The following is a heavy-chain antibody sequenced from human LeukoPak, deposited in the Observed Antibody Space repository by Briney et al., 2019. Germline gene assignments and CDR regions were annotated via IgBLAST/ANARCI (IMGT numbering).Heavy chain of an antibody. CDR3: ARDHYDSSGYSFYGMDV. Sequence: SETLSLTCAVYGGSFSGYYWSWIRQPPGKGLEWIGRIYTSGSTNYNPSLKSRVTMSVDTSKNQFSLKLSSVTAADTAVYYCARDHYDSSGYSFYGMDVWGQGTTVTVSS. D-gene: IGHD3-22*01. J-gene: IGHJ6*02. CDR2: IYTSGST. V-gene: IGHV4-59*10. CDR1: GGSFSGYY.